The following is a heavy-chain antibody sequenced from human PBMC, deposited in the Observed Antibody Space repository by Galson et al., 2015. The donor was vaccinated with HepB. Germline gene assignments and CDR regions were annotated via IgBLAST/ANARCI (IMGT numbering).Heavy chain of an antibody. D-gene: IGHD6-6*01. CDR1: GFTFSSYG. CDR2: ISYDGSNK. J-gene: IGHJ6*02. V-gene: IGHV3-30*18. Sequence: SLRLSCAASGFTFSSYGMHWVRQAPGKGLEWVAVISYDGSNKYYADSVKGRFTISRDNSKNTLYLQMNSLRAEDTAVYYCAKTLVGSSSPPYYYYGMDVWGQGTTVTVSS. CDR3: AKTLVGSSSPPYYYYGMDV.